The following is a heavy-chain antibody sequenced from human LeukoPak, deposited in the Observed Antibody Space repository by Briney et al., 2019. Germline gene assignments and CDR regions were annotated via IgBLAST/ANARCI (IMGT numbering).Heavy chain of an antibody. CDR1: GGTFSTYI. V-gene: IGHV1-69*13. CDR2: IIPMFDTA. D-gene: IGHD4-17*01. CDR3: ARAHTVTATDYYYYYMDV. Sequence: SVKVSCKASGGTFSTYIISWVRQAPGQGLEWMGGIIPMFDTANYAQKFQGRVTITADESTSTAYMELSSLRSEDTAVYYCARAHTVTATDYYYYYMDVWGKGTTVTISS. J-gene: IGHJ6*03.